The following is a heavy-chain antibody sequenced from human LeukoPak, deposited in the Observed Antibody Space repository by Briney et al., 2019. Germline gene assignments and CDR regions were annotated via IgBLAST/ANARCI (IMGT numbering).Heavy chain of an antibody. V-gene: IGHV1-8*01. CDR3: AGSSSWYGQDY. D-gene: IGHD6-13*01. Sequence: GASVKVSCKTSGYTFINYAMHWVRQAPGQGLEWMGWMNPNSGNTGYAQKFQGRVTMTRNTSISTAYMELSSLRSEDTAVYYCAGSSSWYGQDYWGQGTLVTVSS. CDR2: MNPNSGNT. J-gene: IGHJ4*02. CDR1: GYTFINYA.